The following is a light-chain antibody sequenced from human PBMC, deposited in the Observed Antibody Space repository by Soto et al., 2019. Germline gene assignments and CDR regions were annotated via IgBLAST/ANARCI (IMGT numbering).Light chain of an antibody. Sequence: DIKMTQSPSTLSESVADTVTITCRASQNIGDWLAWYQQKPGKAPKLLIYKASSLESGVPSRFSVSGSGTEFTLTISSLQPDDFATYYCQQYNLYSTFGPGTRVEIK. CDR3: QQYNLYST. V-gene: IGKV1-5*03. CDR2: KAS. J-gene: IGKJ3*01. CDR1: QNIGDW.